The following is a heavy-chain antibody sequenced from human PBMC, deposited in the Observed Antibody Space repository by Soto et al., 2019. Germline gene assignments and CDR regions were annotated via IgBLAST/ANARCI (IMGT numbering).Heavy chain of an antibody. J-gene: IGHJ4*02. CDR1: GFNFSSYA. CDR3: AKRPTYYYDSSGYYFDY. V-gene: IGHV3-23*01. Sequence: GGSLRLSCAASGFNFSSYAMSWVRQAPGKGLEWVSAISGSGGSTYYADSVKGRFTISRDNSKNTLFLQMNSLRAEDTAVYYCAKRPTYYYDSSGYYFDYWGQGTLVNAPQ. D-gene: IGHD3-22*01. CDR2: ISGSGGST.